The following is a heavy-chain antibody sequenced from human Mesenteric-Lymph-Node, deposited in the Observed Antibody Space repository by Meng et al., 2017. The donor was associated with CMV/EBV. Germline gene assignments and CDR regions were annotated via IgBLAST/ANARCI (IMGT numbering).Heavy chain of an antibody. CDR1: NYA. V-gene: IGHV3-30*04. Sequence: NYAMHWVRQAPGKGLEWVAIISYYGSSKYYADSVKGRFTISRDSSKNTLYLQMNSLRAEDTAVYYCARDKLGICSSTSCYSSYFDYWGQGTLVTVSS. J-gene: IGHJ4*02. D-gene: IGHD2-2*01. CDR2: ISYYGSSK. CDR3: ARDKLGICSSTSCYSSYFDY.